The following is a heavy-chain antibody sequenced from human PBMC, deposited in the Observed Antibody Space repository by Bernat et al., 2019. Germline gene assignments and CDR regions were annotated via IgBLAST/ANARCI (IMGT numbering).Heavy chain of an antibody. J-gene: IGHJ4*02. Sequence: QVQLVQSGAEVKKPGASVKVSCKASGYTFTSFDINWVRQAAGQRPEWMGWMNPNSGNTGYAQKFQGRVTMTRDTPTNTAYMDLSSLTSEDTAVYYCARGRDSSSHLDYWGQGTLLTVSS. CDR3: ARGRDSSSHLDY. D-gene: IGHD6-13*01. CDR2: MNPNSGNT. CDR1: GYTFTSFD. V-gene: IGHV1-8*01.